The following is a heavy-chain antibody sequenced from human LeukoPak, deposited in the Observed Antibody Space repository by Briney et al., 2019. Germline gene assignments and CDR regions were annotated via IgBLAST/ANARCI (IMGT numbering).Heavy chain of an antibody. CDR3: ARGPDIVVVPAASGVWFDH. CDR2: INHSGST. J-gene: IGHJ5*02. D-gene: IGHD2-2*01. Sequence: PSETLSLTCAVYGGSFSGYYWSWIRQPPGEGLEWIGEINHSGSTNYNPSLKSRVTISVDTSKNQFSLKLSSVTAADTAVYYCARGPDIVVVPAASGVWFDHWGQGTLVTVSS. V-gene: IGHV4-34*01. CDR1: GGSFSGYY.